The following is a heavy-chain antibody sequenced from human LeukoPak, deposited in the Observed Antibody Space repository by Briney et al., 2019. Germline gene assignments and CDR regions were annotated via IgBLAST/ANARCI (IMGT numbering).Heavy chain of an antibody. J-gene: IGHJ4*02. D-gene: IGHD1-20*01. V-gene: IGHV1-69*13. CDR1: GGTFSSYA. Sequence: SVKVSCKASGGTFSSYAISWVRQAPGQGLEWMGGIIPIFGTANYAQKFQGRVTITADGSTSTAYMELSSLRSEDTAVYYCARAPGDNWNDEDYWGQGTLVTVSS. CDR2: IIPIFGTA. CDR3: ARAPGDNWNDEDY.